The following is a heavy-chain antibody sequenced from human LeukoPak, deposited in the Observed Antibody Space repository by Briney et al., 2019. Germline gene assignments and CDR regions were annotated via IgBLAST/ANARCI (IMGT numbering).Heavy chain of an antibody. D-gene: IGHD3-22*01. CDR1: GYTFTSYY. Sequence: GASVKVSCKASGYTFTSYYMHWVRQAPGQGLEWMGIINPSGGSTSYAQKFQGRVTMTRDTSTSTVYMELSSLRSGDTAVYYCARDPREYYDSSGFVAFDIWGQGTMVTVSS. V-gene: IGHV1-46*01. J-gene: IGHJ3*02. CDR2: INPSGGST. CDR3: ARDPREYYDSSGFVAFDI.